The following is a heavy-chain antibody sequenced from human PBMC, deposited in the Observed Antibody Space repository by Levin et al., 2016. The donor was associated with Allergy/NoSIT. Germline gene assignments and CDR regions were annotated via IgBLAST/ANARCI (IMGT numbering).Heavy chain of an antibody. CDR1: GGSISSDNYY. V-gene: IGHV4-39*01. CDR2: IIYTGGT. D-gene: IGHD2-21*02. J-gene: IGHJ3*02. Sequence: SETLSLTCIVSGGSISSDNYYWDWIRQPPGKGPEWIGNIIYTGGTHYNPSLKSRVTMSADTSKNQFSLKVSSVTAADTAVYYCARHGRGGDYEGFEIWSQGTMVTVSS. CDR3: ARHGRGGDYEGFEI.